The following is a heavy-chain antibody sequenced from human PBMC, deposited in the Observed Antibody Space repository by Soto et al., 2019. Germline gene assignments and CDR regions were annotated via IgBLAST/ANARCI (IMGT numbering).Heavy chain of an antibody. CDR1: GYTFTSYG. CDR3: SRGPPAGEGLGLVNYWFEP. J-gene: IGHJ5*02. V-gene: IGHV1-18*04. CDR2: ISAYNGNT. D-gene: IGHD3-3*01. Sequence: QVQLVQSGAEVKKPGASVKVSCKASGYTFTSYGISWVRQAPGQGLEWMGWISAYNGNTNYAQKLQGRVTMTTASSTSSAYMELRSLRSDGTAMYYCSRGPPAGEGLGLVNYWFEPWGQGTLVTVSS.